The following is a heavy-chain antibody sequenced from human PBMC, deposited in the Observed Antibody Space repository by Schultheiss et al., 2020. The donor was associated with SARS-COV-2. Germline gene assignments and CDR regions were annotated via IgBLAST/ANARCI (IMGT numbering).Heavy chain of an antibody. D-gene: IGHD1-26*01. J-gene: IGHJ4*02. V-gene: IGHV1-18*04. CDR1: GYTFTSYG. CDR2: ISAYNGNT. Sequence: ASVKVSCKASGYTFTSYGISWVRQAPGQGLEWMGWISAYNGNTNYAQKLQGRVTMTTDTSTSTAYMELRSLRSDDTAVYYFARPELVGALYYFDYWGQGTLVTVSS. CDR3: ARPELVGALYYFDY.